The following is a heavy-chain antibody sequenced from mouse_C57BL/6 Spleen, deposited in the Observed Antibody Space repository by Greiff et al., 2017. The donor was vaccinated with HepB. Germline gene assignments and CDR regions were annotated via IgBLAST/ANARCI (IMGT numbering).Heavy chain of an antibody. CDR3: AQGNFFMDY. CDR1: GFTFTDYY. J-gene: IGHJ4*01. Sequence: EVQLVESGGGLVQPGGSLSLSCAASGFTFTDYYMSWVRQPPGKALEWLGFIRNKANGYTTEYSASVKGRFTISRDNSQSILYLQMNALRAEDSATYYCAQGNFFMDYWGQGTSVTVSS. V-gene: IGHV7-3*01. CDR2: IRNKANGYTT. D-gene: IGHD4-1*02.